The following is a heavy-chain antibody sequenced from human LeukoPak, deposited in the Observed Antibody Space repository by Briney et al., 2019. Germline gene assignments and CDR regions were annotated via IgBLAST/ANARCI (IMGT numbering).Heavy chain of an antibody. CDR3: ARGPSRYCSGGSCRGYFDY. CDR2: INHSGST. V-gene: IGHV4-39*07. J-gene: IGHJ4*02. CDR1: GGSISSSNYY. D-gene: IGHD2-15*01. Sequence: PSETLSLTCTVSGGSISSSNYYWGWIRQPPGKGLEWIGEINHSGSTNYNPSLKSRVTISVDTSKNQFSLKLSSVTAADTAVYYCARGPSRYCSGGSCRGYFDYWGQGTLVTVSS.